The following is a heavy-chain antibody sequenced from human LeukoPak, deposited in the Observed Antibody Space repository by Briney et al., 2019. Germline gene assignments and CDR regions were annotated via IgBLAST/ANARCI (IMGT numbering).Heavy chain of an antibody. Sequence: GGSLRLSCAASGFTFGDYGMSWVRQAPGKGLEWVSGINWNGGSTGYADSVKGRLTISRDNAKNSLYLQMNSLRAEDTALYYCASGGIYYGAAFDFWGQGSLVTVSS. CDR2: INWNGGST. CDR1: GFTFGDYG. CDR3: ASGGIYYGAAFDF. J-gene: IGHJ4*02. V-gene: IGHV3-20*04. D-gene: IGHD1-26*01.